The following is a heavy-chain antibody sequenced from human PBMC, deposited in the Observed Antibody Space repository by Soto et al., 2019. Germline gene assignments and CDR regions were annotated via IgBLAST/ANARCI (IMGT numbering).Heavy chain of an antibody. V-gene: IGHV3-30*18. CDR2: ISYDGSNK. Sequence: GGSLRLSCAASGFTFSSYGMHWVRQAPGKGLEWVAVISYDGSNKYYADSVKGRFTISRDNSKNTLYLQMNSLRAEDTAVYYCAKESHIVLMVYAIDYWGQGTLVTVSS. CDR1: GFTFSSYG. J-gene: IGHJ4*02. D-gene: IGHD2-8*01. CDR3: AKESHIVLMVYAIDY.